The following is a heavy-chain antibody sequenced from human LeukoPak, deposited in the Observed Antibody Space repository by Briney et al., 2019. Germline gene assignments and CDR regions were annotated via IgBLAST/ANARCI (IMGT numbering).Heavy chain of an antibody. CDR1: GGSISSYY. J-gene: IGHJ3*02. V-gene: IGHV4-59*01. D-gene: IGHD2-15*01. Sequence: SETLSLTFTVSGGSISSYYWSWIRQPPGKGLEWIGYIYYSGSTNYNPSLKSRVTISVDTSKNQFSLKLSSVTAADTAVYYCARVRPHCSGGSCGAFDIWGQGTMVTVSS. CDR3: ARVRPHCSGGSCGAFDI. CDR2: IYYSGST.